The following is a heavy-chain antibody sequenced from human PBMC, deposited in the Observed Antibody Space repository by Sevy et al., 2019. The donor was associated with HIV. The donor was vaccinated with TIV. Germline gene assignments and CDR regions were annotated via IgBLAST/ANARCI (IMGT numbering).Heavy chain of an antibody. J-gene: IGHJ4*02. CDR2: IWYDGSSK. V-gene: IGHV3-33*01. D-gene: IGHD3-22*01. Sequence: GGSLRLSCAASGFIFSNYGMHWVRQAPGKGLEWVALIWYDGSSKYYGDSVKGRFTISRDNSKNTMDLQMNSLRVEDTDVYYCSRGANYYHSSGSQANFDFWGQGTLVTVSS. CDR1: GFIFSNYG. CDR3: SRGANYYHSSGSQANFDF.